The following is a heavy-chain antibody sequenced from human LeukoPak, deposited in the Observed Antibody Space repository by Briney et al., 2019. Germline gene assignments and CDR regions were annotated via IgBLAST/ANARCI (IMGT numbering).Heavy chain of an antibody. CDR2: ISSSGDHT. Sequence: GGSLRLSCAGSGFTFDSYAMSWVRQAPGQGLKWVSSISSSGDHTYYADSVKGRFTISRDSSKNTLYLQMNSLRAEDTAVYYCAKRIAVAGTILNSWGQGTLVTVSS. D-gene: IGHD6-19*01. CDR3: AKRIAVAGTILNS. J-gene: IGHJ4*02. CDR1: GFTFDSYA. V-gene: IGHV3-23*01.